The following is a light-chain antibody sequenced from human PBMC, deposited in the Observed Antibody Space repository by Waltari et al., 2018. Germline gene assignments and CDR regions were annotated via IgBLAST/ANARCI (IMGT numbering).Light chain of an antibody. CDR3: QQRSNWPLT. CDR2: DAS. J-gene: IGKJ4*01. V-gene: IGKV3-11*01. Sequence: EIELTQSPATLSLSPGERATLSCRASQGVSRYLAWYQQRPGQAPRLLIYDASNRATGIPARFSGSGSETDFTLTISSLEPEDFAVYYCQQRSNWPLTFGGGTKVEIK. CDR1: QGVSRY.